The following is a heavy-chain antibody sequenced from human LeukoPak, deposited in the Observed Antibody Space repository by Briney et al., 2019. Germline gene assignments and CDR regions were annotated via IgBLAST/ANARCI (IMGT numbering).Heavy chain of an antibody. D-gene: IGHD3-22*01. CDR2: VIHSGTT. CDR3: ARHDYDSSGHRQDYYFDY. J-gene: IGHJ4*02. Sequence: SETLSLTCTVSGGSITGSTYYWGWIRQPPGKGLEWIVSVIHSGTTYYNPSLRSRVIVSMDTSKKQFSLRLSSVTAADTAVYYCARHDYDSSGHRQDYYFDYWSQGTLVTVSS. V-gene: IGHV4-39*01. CDR1: GGSITGSTYY.